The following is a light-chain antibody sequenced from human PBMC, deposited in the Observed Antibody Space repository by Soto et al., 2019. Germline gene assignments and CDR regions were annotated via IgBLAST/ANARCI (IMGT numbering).Light chain of an antibody. CDR2: DVS. J-gene: IGLJ2*01. Sequence: QSVLTQPRSVSGSPGQSVTISCTGTSSDVGGYNYVSWYQHHPGKAPKLMIYDVSKRPSGVPDRFSGSKSGNTASLTISGLQAEDEADYYCCSYAGSYTFGVVFGGGTKVTVL. CDR1: SSDVGGYNY. CDR3: CSYAGSYTFGVV. V-gene: IGLV2-11*01.